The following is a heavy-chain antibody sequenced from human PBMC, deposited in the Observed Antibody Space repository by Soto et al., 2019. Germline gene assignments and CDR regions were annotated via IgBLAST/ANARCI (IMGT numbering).Heavy chain of an antibody. D-gene: IGHD5-18*01. J-gene: IGHJ4*01. CDR3: ARDLDTATYFDY. CDR2: IHYSGSS. Sequence: QVQLQESGPGLVKPSQSLSLTCTVSGGSISSGNYCWSWIRQPPGKGLEWIGFIHYSGSSYYNPSLKSRVTISVDTSKNQFSLKLDSVTAADTAVYYWARDLDTATYFDYWGHGTLVTVSS. CDR1: GGSISSGNYC. V-gene: IGHV4-30-4*01.